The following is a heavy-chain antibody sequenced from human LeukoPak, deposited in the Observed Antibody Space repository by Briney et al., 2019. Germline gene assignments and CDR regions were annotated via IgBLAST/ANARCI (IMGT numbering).Heavy chain of an antibody. D-gene: IGHD3-22*01. J-gene: IGHJ5*02. V-gene: IGHV3-20*04. CDR1: GFTFDDYG. CDR3: ARVDYYDSSGYYYIRWFDP. Sequence: GGSLRLSCAASGFTFDDYGMSWVRHAPGKGLEWVSGINWNGGSTGYADSVKGHFTISRDNAKNSLYLQMNSLRAEDTALYYCARVDYYDSSGYYYIRWFDPWGQGTLVTVSS. CDR2: INWNGGST.